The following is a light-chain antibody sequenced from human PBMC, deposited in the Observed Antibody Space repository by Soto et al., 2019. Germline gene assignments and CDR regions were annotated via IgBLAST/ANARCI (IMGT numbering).Light chain of an antibody. Sequence: EIVMPQSPATLSVSPGESAPLSCRASQSVRSNLAWHQQKPGQAPRILMYDASTRATGISARFSGSGSGTEFTLTISSLQSEDFAVYYCKQYHNWPITVGKGKRLEIK. CDR2: DAS. CDR3: KQYHNWPIT. V-gene: IGKV3-15*01. J-gene: IGKJ5*01. CDR1: QSVRSN.